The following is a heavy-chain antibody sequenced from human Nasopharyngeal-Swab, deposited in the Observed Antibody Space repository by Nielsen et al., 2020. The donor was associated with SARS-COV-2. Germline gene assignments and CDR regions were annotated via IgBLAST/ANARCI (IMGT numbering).Heavy chain of an antibody. V-gene: IGHV1-69*01. Sequence: KVSCKASGGTFSSYAISWVRQAPGQGLEWMGGIIPIFGTANYAQKFQGRVTITADESTSTAYMELSSLRSEDTAVYYCARDRLGSSWYNWFDPWGQGTLVTVSS. D-gene: IGHD6-13*01. CDR2: IIPIFGTA. CDR3: ARDRLGSSWYNWFDP. J-gene: IGHJ5*02. CDR1: GGTFSSYA.